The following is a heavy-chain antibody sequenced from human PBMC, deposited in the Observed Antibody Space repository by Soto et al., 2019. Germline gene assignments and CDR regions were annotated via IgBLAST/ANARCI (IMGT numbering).Heavy chain of an antibody. CDR3: TRADWYSEY. CDR1: GGSISNHY. CDR2: IYYNGNT. Sequence: QVQLQESGPGLVKPPETLSLTCSVSGGSISNHYWSWIRQPPGKGLEWIGYIYYNGNTNYNPPLKSRVTKSVDTSRNQISLKLTTVTAADTAVYYCTRADWYSEYWGQGTLVTVSS. V-gene: IGHV4-59*11. J-gene: IGHJ4*02. D-gene: IGHD3-9*01.